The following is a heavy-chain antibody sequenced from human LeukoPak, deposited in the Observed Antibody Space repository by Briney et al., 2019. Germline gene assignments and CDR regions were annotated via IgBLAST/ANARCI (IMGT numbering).Heavy chain of an antibody. Sequence: GGSLRLSCAASGFTFSSYAMSWVRQAPGKGLEWVSAISGSGGSTYYADSVKGRFTISRDNSMNTLYLQMNSLRAEDTAVYYCAKGGYCSSTSCYVRDFDYWGQGTLVTVSS. D-gene: IGHD2-2*01. CDR1: GFTFSSYA. J-gene: IGHJ4*02. CDR3: AKGGYCSSTSCYVRDFDY. CDR2: ISGSGGST. V-gene: IGHV3-23*01.